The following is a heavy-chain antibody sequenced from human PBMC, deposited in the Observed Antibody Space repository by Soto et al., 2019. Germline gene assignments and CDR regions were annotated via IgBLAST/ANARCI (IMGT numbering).Heavy chain of an antibody. V-gene: IGHV3-23*01. CDR3: AKGSIEYRASVDS. Sequence: EVQLLESGGGLVQPGGSLRLSCAASGFSFSSYAMVWVRQAPGKRLEWVSVISARGGGLYFADSVNGRVTIARYDSTIDLPLEMNSERAEDTASYFCAKGSIEYRASVDSWGQGTLVVVPS. J-gene: IGHJ4*02. D-gene: IGHD5-12*01. CDR1: GFSFSSYA. CDR2: ISARGGGL.